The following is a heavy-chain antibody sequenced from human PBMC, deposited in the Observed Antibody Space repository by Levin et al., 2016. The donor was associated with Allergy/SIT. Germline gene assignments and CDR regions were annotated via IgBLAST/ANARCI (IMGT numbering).Heavy chain of an antibody. CDR3: ASLDCSSTSCYASDYYYGMDV. CDR1: GGSISSSSYY. V-gene: IGHV4-39*01. D-gene: IGHD2-2*01. CDR2: IYYSGST. J-gene: IGHJ6*02. Sequence: SETLSLTCTVSGGSISSSSYYWGWIRQPPGKGLEWIGSIYYSGSTYYNPSLKSRVTISVDTSKNQFSLKLSSVTAADTAVYYCASLDCSSTSCYASDYYYGMDVWGQGTTVTVSS.